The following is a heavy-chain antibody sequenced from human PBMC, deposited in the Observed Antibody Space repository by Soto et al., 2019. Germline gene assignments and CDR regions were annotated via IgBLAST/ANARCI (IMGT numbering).Heavy chain of an antibody. CDR3: ARQGITIFGVVIIPSNWFDP. CDR2: IYYSGST. CDR1: GGSISSSSYY. Sequence: QLQLQESGPGLVKPSETLSLTCTVSGGSISSSSYYWGWIRQPPGKGLEWIGSIYYSGSTYYNPSLKSRVTMSVDTAKNQFSLKLSSVTAADTAVYYCARQGITIFGVVIIPSNWFDPWGQGTLVTVSS. J-gene: IGHJ5*02. D-gene: IGHD3-3*01. V-gene: IGHV4-39*01.